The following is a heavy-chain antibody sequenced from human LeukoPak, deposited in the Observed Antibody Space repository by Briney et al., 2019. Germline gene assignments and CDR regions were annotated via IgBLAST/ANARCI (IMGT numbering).Heavy chain of an antibody. CDR2: INPSGGST. V-gene: IGHV1-46*01. Sequence: ASVKVSCKASGYTFTSYYMHWVRQAPGQGLEWMGIINPSGGSTSYAQKFQGRVTMTRDTSTSTVYMGLSSLRSEDTAVYYCARSFPPERFDYDYGMDVWGQGTTVTVSS. CDR1: GYTFTSYY. CDR3: ARSFPPERFDYDYGMDV. D-gene: IGHD2/OR15-2a*01. J-gene: IGHJ6*02.